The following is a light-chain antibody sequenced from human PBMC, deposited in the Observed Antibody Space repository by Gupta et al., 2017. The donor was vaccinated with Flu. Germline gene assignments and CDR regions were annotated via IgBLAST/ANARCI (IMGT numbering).Light chain of an antibody. CDR2: AAS. V-gene: IGKV1-33*01. CDR1: HDISNY. Sequence: PSSLSASVGDRVTISCQASHDISNYLSWYQQKPGKVPKLLIYAASSLETGVPSRFSGSGSGTDFTLTISSLQPEDFATYYCQQCDNLPLTFGGGTTVDVK. CDR3: QQCDNLPLT. J-gene: IGKJ4*01.